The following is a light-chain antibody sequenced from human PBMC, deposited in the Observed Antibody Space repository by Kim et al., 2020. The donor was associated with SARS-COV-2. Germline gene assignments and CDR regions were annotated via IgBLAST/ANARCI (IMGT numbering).Light chain of an antibody. V-gene: IGKV1-5*03. CDR1: QNIGDW. J-gene: IGKJ1*01. Sequence: SASVGDRVTITCRASQNIGDWLAWYQQKPGKAPNLLIYKASSLESGVPSRFSGSGSGTQFTLTISSLQPDDFATYYCQQYNTYWTFGQGTKVDIK. CDR3: QQYNTYWT. CDR2: KAS.